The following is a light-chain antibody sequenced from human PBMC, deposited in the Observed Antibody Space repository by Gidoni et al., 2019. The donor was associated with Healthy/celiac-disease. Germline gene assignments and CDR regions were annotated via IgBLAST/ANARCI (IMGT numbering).Light chain of an antibody. Sequence: DIHMTQSPSSLSASVGDRVTITCRARQGIRNDLVWYQQKPGKAPKLLIYAASSLQSGVPSRFSGSGSGTEFTLTISSLQPEDFATYYCLQHNRYPLTCGGGTKVEIK. V-gene: IGKV1-17*01. CDR2: AAS. CDR3: LQHNRYPLT. J-gene: IGKJ4*01. CDR1: QGIRND.